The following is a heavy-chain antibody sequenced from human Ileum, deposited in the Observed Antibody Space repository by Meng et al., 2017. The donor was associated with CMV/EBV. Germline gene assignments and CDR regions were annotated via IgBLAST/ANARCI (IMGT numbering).Heavy chain of an antibody. CDR3: ANVPAAIRDYYGMDV. CDR2: IRYDGSNK. CDR1: GFTFSSYG. J-gene: IGHJ6*02. D-gene: IGHD2-2*02. Sequence: GGSLRLSCAASGFTFSSYGMHWVRQAPGKGLEWVAFIRYDGSNKYYADSVKGRFTISRDNSKNTLYLQMNSLRAEDAAVYYCANVPAAIRDYYGMDVCGQGTTVTVSS. V-gene: IGHV3-30*02.